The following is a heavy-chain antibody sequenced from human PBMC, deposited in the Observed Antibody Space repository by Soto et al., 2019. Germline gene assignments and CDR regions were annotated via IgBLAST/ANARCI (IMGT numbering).Heavy chain of an antibody. CDR1: GFTFSSYG. D-gene: IGHD6-13*01. CDR2: IWYDGSNK. V-gene: IGHV3-33*01. J-gene: IGHJ4*02. CDR3: ARGDWRSAGYFDY. Sequence: PGGSLRLSCAASGFTFSSYGMHWVRQAPGKGLEWVAVIWYDGSNKYYADSVKGRFTISRDNSKNTLYLQMNSLRAEDTAVYYCARGDWRSAGYFDYWGQGTLVTVSS.